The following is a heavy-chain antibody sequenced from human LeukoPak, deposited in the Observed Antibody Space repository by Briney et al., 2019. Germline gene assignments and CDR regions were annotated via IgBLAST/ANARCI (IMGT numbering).Heavy chain of an antibody. D-gene: IGHD6-13*01. J-gene: IGHJ4*02. CDR1: GYTFTSYD. Sequence: ASVKVSCKASGYTFTSYDINWVRQATGQGLEWMGWMNPNSGNTGYAQKFQGRVTMTRNTPISTAYMELSSLRSEDTAVYYCAISSSWHYYFDYWGQGTLVTVSS. CDR3: AISSSWHYYFDY. V-gene: IGHV1-8*01. CDR2: MNPNSGNT.